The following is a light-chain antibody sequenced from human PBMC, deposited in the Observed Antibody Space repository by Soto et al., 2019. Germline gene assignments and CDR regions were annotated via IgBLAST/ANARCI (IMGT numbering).Light chain of an antibody. CDR2: DVT. CDR1: SGDVGYYNY. CDR3: CSYAGTPRYV. Sequence: QSALTQPRSVSGSPGQSVTISCTGTSGDVGYYNYVSWYQQHPGKAPKVMIYDVTERPSGVPDRFSGSKSGYTASLTISGLQAEDEADYYCCSYAGTPRYVLGTGTKLTVL. V-gene: IGLV2-11*01. J-gene: IGLJ1*01.